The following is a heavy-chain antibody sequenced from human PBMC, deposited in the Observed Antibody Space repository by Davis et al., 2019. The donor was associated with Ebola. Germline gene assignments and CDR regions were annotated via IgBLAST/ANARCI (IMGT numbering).Heavy chain of an antibody. CDR1: GYTFTSYY. Sequence: ASVKVSCKASGYTFTSYYMHWVRHAPGQGLEWLGIINPSGGSTSYAQKFQGRVTMTRDTSTSTVYMELSSLGSEDTAVYYCARAGYCSGAGCSTLLDFQYGMDVWGQGTTVIVSS. V-gene: IGHV1-46*01. J-gene: IGHJ6*02. D-gene: IGHD2-15*01. CDR3: ARAGYCSGAGCSTLLDFQYGMDV. CDR2: INPSGGST.